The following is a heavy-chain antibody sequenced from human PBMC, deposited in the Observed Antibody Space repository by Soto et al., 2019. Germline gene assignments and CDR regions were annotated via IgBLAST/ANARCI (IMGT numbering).Heavy chain of an antibody. CDR2: ISAYNGNT. Sequence: ASVKVSCKASGYTFTSYGISWVRQAPGQGLEWMGWISAYNGNTNYAQKHQGRVTMTTDTSTSTAYMELRSLRSDDTAVYYCARDLSLPRLLFDMIVVVPTASYYYGMDVWGQGTTVTAP. J-gene: IGHJ6*02. V-gene: IGHV1-18*01. D-gene: IGHD3-22*01. CDR1: GYTFTSYG. CDR3: ARDLSLPRLLFDMIVVVPTASYYYGMDV.